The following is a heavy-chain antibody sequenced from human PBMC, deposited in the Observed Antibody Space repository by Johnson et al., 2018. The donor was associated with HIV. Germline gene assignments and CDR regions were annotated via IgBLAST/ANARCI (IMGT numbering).Heavy chain of an antibody. Sequence: VQLVESGGGVVQPGRSLRLSCAASGFTFSSYAMHWVRQAPAKGLEWVANIKQDGSEKYYVDSLKGRFTISRDNAENSLYLQMNSLRAEDTAVYYCARRLWFRNLYDAFDIWGQGTMVTVSS. CDR3: ARRLWFRNLYDAFDI. D-gene: IGHD3-10*01. CDR2: IKQDGSEK. J-gene: IGHJ3*02. V-gene: IGHV3-7*01. CDR1: GFTFSSYA.